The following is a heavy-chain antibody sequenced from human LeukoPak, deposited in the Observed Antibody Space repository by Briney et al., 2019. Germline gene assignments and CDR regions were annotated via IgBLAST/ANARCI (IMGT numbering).Heavy chain of an antibody. V-gene: IGHV1-2*06. J-gene: IGHJ4*02. Sequence: GASVKVSCKASGYTFTGYYMHWVRQAPGQGLEWMGRINPNSGGTNYAQKFQGRVTVTRDTSISTAYMELSRLRSDDTAVYYCARDAAKVYYFDYWGQGTLVTVSS. CDR1: GYTFTGYY. D-gene: IGHD6-25*01. CDR3: ARDAAKVYYFDY. CDR2: INPNSGGT.